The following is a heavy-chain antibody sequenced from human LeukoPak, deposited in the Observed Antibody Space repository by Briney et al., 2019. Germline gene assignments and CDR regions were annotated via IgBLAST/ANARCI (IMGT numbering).Heavy chain of an antibody. CDR1: GYSLTSYW. Sequence: GESLKISCKGSGYSLTSYWIGWVRQMPGKGLEWMGIIYPGDSDTRYSPSFQGQVTISADKSINTAYLQWSSLKASDTAMYYCARLGELDDFWSGYSHFDYWGQGTLVTVSS. CDR3: ARLGELDDFWSGYSHFDY. D-gene: IGHD3-3*01. CDR2: IYPGDSDT. J-gene: IGHJ4*02. V-gene: IGHV5-51*01.